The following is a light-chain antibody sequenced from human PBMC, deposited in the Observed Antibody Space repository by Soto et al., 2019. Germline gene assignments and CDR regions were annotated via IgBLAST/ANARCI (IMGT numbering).Light chain of an antibody. CDR1: SSDLGGYNY. J-gene: IGLJ2*01. V-gene: IGLV2-8*01. CDR3: SSHADNNNVL. Sequence: QSVLTQPPSASGSPGQSVTISCTGTSSDLGGYNYVSWYQQHPGKAPKLMIYEVSKRPSGVPDRFSGSKSGNTASLTVSGLQAEDEADYYCSSHADNNNVLFGGGTKLTVL. CDR2: EVS.